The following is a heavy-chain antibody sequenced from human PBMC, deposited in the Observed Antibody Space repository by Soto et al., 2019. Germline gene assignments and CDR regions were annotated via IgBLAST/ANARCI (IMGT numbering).Heavy chain of an antibody. CDR2: IYYSGST. V-gene: IGHV4-59*01. CDR1: GGSIGGYY. CDR3: AREMRRDYYDSSGSSFDY. D-gene: IGHD3-22*01. J-gene: IGHJ4*02. Sequence: PSETLSLTCTVSGGSIGGYYWGWIRQPPGKGLEWIGYIYYSGSTKYNPSLRSRVTISVDTSKNQFSLKLSYVAAPDTAVYYCAREMRRDYYDSSGSSFDYWGQGTLVTVSS.